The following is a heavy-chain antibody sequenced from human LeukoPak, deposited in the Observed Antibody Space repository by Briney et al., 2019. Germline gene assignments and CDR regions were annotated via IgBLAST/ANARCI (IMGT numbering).Heavy chain of an antibody. J-gene: IGHJ6*03. D-gene: IGHD6-25*01. CDR1: GGSISSSSCY. CDR2: IYYSGST. CDR3: ARDSGEYYYYYMDV. Sequence: SETLSLTCTVSGGSISSSSCYWGWIRQPPGKGLEWIGSIYYSGSTYYNPSLKSRVTISVDTSKNQFSLKLSSVTAADTAVYYCARDSGEYYYYYMDVWGKGTTVTVSS. V-gene: IGHV4-39*07.